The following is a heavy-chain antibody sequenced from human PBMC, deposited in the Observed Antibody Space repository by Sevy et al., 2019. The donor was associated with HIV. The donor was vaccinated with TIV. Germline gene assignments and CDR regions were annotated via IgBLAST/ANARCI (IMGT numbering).Heavy chain of an antibody. CDR3: AKSLYDSTGYYPVLDY. D-gene: IGHD3-22*01. Sequence: GGSLRLSCEASGFTFNTYAMNWVRQAPGKGLEWVSGISNGGERTDYTDSVKGRVTISRDNFKNTLFLQLNILRADDTAVYYCAKSLYDSTGYYPVLDYWGQGTPVTVSS. CDR1: GFTFNTYA. J-gene: IGHJ4*02. V-gene: IGHV3-23*01. CDR2: ISNGGERT.